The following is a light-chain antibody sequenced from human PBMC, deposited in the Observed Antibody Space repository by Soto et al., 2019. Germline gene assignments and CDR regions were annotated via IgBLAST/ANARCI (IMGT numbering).Light chain of an antibody. V-gene: IGKV1-5*01. CDR3: QQYSSCLYT. CDR2: HAS. CDR1: QSISNW. Sequence: IHMTQSPSTLSASAGDRVTITCRASQSISNWLAWYQQKPGKAPKLLIYHASSLESGVPSRFTGSGSGTEFTLTISSLQPDDFATYFCQQYSSCLYTFGQGTKVEIK. J-gene: IGKJ2*01.